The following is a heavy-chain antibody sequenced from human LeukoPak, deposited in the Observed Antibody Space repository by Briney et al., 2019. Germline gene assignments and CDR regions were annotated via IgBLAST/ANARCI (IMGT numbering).Heavy chain of an antibody. J-gene: IGHJ3*02. CDR3: ARRSAAKDAFDI. CDR1: GFTFSSYS. V-gene: IGHV3-21*01. Sequence: GGSPRLSCAASGFTFSSYSMNWVRQAPGKGLEWVSSISSRSSYIYYADSVKGRFTISRDNAKNSLYLQMNSLRAEDTAVYYCARRSAAKDAFDIWGQGTTVTVSS. D-gene: IGHD6-25*01. CDR2: ISSRSSYI.